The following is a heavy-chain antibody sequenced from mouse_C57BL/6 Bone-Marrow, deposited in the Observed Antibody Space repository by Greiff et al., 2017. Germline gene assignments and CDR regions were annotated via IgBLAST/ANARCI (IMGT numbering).Heavy chain of an antibody. Sequence: VQLQQSGAELVRPGASVKLSCTASGFNIKDDYMHWVKQRPEQGLEWIGWIDPENGDTEYASKFQGKATIPADPTSNTAYLQLSCLTSEDTAVYYCTTRGFDYYGSSSWFAYWGQGTLVTVSA. CDR1: GFNIKDDY. CDR3: TTRGFDYYGSSSWFAY. CDR2: IDPENGDT. J-gene: IGHJ3*01. D-gene: IGHD1-1*01. V-gene: IGHV14-4*01.